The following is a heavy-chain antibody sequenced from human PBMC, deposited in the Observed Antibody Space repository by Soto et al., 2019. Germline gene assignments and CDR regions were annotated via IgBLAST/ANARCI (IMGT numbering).Heavy chain of an antibody. V-gene: IGHV3-30*18. J-gene: IGHJ6*02. CDR3: AKDRGEKIYYYYGMDV. CDR1: GFTFSSHG. Sequence: PGGSLRLSCAASGFTFSSHGMHWVRQAPGKGPEWVAVISYDGSNKYYADSVKGRFTISRDSSKNTLYLQMNSLRVEDTAVYYCAKDRGEKIYYYYGMDVWGQGTTVTVSS. CDR2: ISYDGSNK. D-gene: IGHD3-16*01.